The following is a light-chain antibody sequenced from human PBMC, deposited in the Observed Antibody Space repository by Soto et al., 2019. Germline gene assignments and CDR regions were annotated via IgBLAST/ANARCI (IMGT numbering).Light chain of an antibody. CDR1: QSVRSNY. Sequence: EIVLTQSPGTLSLSSGERATLSCRASQSVRSNYLAWYQQKPGQAPRLLIYGASSRATGIPDRFGGSGSGTDFTLTISRLEPEDFGVYYCQQYASSPITFGGGTKVEIK. V-gene: IGKV3-20*01. CDR3: QQYASSPIT. CDR2: GAS. J-gene: IGKJ4*01.